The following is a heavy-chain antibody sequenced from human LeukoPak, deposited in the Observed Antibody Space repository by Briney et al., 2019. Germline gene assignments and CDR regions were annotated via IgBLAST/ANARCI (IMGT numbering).Heavy chain of an antibody. CDR1: GGSFSGYY. CDR3: ARGRVSNDYVWGSYRPYYFDY. D-gene: IGHD3-16*02. J-gene: IGHJ4*02. V-gene: IGHV4-34*01. CDR2: INHSGST. Sequence: PSETLSLTCAVYGGSFSGYYWSWIRQPPGKGLEWIGEINHSGSTNYNPSLKSRVTISVDPSKNQFSLQLSSVTAADTAVYYCARGRVSNDYVWGSYRPYYFDYWGQGTLVTVSS.